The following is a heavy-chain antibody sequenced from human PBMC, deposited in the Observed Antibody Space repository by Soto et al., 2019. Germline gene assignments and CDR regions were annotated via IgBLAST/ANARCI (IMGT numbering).Heavy chain of an antibody. CDR3: ARVKYGEFDAY. Sequence: QVQLVQSGAEVKKPGASAKVSCKASGYIFTNYGLNWVRQAPGQGLEWMGWISGFNYDTYYAEKFQGRVAMTADTSTTTAYMDLRNLTSDDTAVYNCARVKYGEFDAYWGQGTLVSVSS. CDR2: ISGFNYDT. J-gene: IGHJ4*02. D-gene: IGHD4-17*01. CDR1: GYIFTNYG. V-gene: IGHV1-18*01.